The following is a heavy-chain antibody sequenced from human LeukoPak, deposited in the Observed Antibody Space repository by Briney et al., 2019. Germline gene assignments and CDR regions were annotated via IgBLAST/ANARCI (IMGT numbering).Heavy chain of an antibody. D-gene: IGHD3-10*01. CDR3: AKARGAQSFVY. CDR2: ISGSGGST. CDR1: GFTFSSYA. V-gene: IGHV3-23*01. J-gene: IGHJ4*02. Sequence: GGSLRLSCAASGFTFSSYAMSWVRQAPGKGLEWVSAISGSGGSTYYADSVKGRFTISRDNSRNTLYPQMNSLRAEDTAVYYCAKARGAQSFVYWGQGTLVTVSS.